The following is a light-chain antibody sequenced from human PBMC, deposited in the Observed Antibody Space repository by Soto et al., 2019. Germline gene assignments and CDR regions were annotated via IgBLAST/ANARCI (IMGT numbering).Light chain of an antibody. CDR1: QIISSS. CDR3: QHYNSYSEA. V-gene: IGKV1-5*03. CDR2: KAS. Sequence: DIQMTQSPSGLSASVGERVTCSCRASQIISSSLAWYQQKPGKAPKLLIYKASTLKSGVPSRFSGSGSGTEFTLTISSLQPDDFATYYCQHYNSYSEAFGQGTKVDIK. J-gene: IGKJ1*01.